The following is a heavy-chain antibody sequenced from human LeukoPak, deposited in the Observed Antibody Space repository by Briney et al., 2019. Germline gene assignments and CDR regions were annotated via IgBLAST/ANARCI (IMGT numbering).Heavy chain of an antibody. CDR2: INPNSGGT. CDR1: GYTFTGYY. CDR3: ARDPVRGVTYSSSWYDDY. D-gene: IGHD6-13*01. J-gene: IGHJ4*02. V-gene: IGHV1-2*02. Sequence: GASVKVSCKASGYTFTGYYMHWVRQAPGQGLEWMGWINPNSGGTNYAQKFQGRVTMTRDTSINTAYMELSRLRSDDTAVYYCARDPVRGVTYSSSWYDDYWGQGTLVTVSS.